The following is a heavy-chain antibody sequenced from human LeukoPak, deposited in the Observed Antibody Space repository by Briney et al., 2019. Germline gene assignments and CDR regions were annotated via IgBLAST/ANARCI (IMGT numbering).Heavy chain of an antibody. D-gene: IGHD3-10*01. CDR1: RYTFTSYD. CDR3: ARLSQTPDYYGSGTYFYLGY. Sequence: ASVKVSCKGYRYTFTSYDINWVRQAPGQGLEWMGWMNPNTGNTGYAPKFQGRVTMTRGTSISTAYMELRGQRSEDTAVYYCARLSQTPDYYGSGTYFYLGYWGQGTRVTVSS. CDR2: MNPNTGNT. J-gene: IGHJ4*02. V-gene: IGHV1-8*01.